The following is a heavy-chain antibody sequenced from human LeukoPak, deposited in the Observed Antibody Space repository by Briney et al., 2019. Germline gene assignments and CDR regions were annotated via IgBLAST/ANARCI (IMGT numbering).Heavy chain of an antibody. D-gene: IGHD3-22*01. Sequence: GGSLRLSCAASGFTFSSYAMHWVRQAPGKGLEWVAVISYDGSNKYYADSVKGRFTISRDNSKNTLYLQMDSLRAEDTAVYYCAKYYYDSNGYRVDYWGQGTLVTVSS. V-gene: IGHV3-30-3*02. CDR1: GFTFSSYA. J-gene: IGHJ4*02. CDR3: AKYYYDSNGYRVDY. CDR2: ISYDGSNK.